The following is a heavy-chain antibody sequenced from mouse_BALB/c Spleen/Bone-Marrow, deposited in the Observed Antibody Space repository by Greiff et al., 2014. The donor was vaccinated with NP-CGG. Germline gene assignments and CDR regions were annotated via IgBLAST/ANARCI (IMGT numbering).Heavy chain of an antibody. CDR2: IYPGDGDT. J-gene: IGHJ2*01. Sequence: VKLQESGAELARPGASVKLSCKASGYTFTSYWMQWVKQRPGQGLEWIGAIYPGDGDTRYTQKFKGKATLTADKSSSTAYMQLSSLASEDSAFYYCASQGDYGSFDYWGQGTPLTVSS. V-gene: IGHV1-87*01. D-gene: IGHD1-1*02. CDR3: ASQGDYGSFDY. CDR1: GYTFTSYW.